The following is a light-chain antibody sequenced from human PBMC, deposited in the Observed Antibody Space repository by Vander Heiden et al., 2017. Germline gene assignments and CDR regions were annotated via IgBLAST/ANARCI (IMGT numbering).Light chain of an antibody. CDR1: QSIGSY. V-gene: IGKV1-39*01. CDR2: AAS. CDR3: QQSYGTWT. Sequence: DIQLTQSPSSPSASVGDRVTITCRAGQSIGSYVSWYQQKPGKAPKLVIYAASNVQGGVAARFSGSGSGTDFTLSSSSLQPEDFATYYWQQSYGTWTFGQGTKVEIK. J-gene: IGKJ1*01.